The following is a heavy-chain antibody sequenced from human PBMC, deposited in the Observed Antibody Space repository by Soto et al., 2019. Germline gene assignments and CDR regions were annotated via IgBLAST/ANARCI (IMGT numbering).Heavy chain of an antibody. CDR3: ARAIDTIWSGSLNWFDP. J-gene: IGHJ5*02. D-gene: IGHD3-3*01. CDR2: ISSSGSTI. V-gene: IGHV3-11*01. Sequence: PGGSLRLSCAASGFTFSDCYMSWIRQAPGKGLEWVSYISSSGSTIYYADSVKGRFTISRDNAKNSLYLQMNSLRAEDTAVYYCARAIDTIWSGSLNWFDPWGQGTLVTVSS. CDR1: GFTFSDCY.